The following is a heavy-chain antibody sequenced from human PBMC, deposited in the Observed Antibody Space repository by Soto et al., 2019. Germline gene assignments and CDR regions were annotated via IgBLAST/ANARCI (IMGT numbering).Heavy chain of an antibody. CDR1: GFSFNIYA. Sequence: EVQLLESGGGLVQPGGSLRLSWAASGFSFNIYAMSWVRQAPGKGLEWVSGISGSGDRTHYVDSVKGRFTISRDNVKNTLYLHMNSLRAEDTAVYYCAKASTYEYVWGSFRYYFDHWGQGALVTVSS. CDR3: AKASTYEYVWGSFRYYFDH. V-gene: IGHV3-23*01. J-gene: IGHJ4*02. D-gene: IGHD3-16*02. CDR2: ISGSGDRT.